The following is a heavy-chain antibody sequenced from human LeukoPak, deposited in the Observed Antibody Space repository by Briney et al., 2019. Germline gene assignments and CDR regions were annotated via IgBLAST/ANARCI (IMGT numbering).Heavy chain of an antibody. CDR1: GGTFSSYA. J-gene: IGHJ4*02. CDR3: ASAIFGVVISQLDY. CDR2: IIPIFGTA. Sequence: SVKVSCKASGGTFSSYAISWVQQAPGQGLEWMGRIIPIFGTANYAQKFQGRVTITTDESTSTAYMELSSLRSEDTAVYYCASAIFGVVISQLDYWGQGTLVTVSS. V-gene: IGHV1-69*05. D-gene: IGHD3-3*01.